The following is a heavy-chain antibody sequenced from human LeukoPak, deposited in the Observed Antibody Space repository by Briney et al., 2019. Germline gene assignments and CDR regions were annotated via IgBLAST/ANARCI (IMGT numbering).Heavy chain of an antibody. Sequence: PGGSLRLSCAASGVTFSSYAMHRVRQAPGKGLEWVSVISYNGSNKYYADSVKGRFTIYRDNSKNTLYLQMNNLRAEDTAVYYCARDAQRIPHRIADRTYFVYWGQGTLVTVSS. CDR2: ISYNGSNK. CDR3: ARDAQRIPHRIADRTYFVY. V-gene: IGHV3-30-3*01. CDR1: GVTFSSYA. D-gene: IGHD6-6*01. J-gene: IGHJ4*02.